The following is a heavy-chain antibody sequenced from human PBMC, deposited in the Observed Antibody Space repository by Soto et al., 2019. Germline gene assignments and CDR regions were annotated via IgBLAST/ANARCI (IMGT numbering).Heavy chain of an antibody. V-gene: IGHV1-58*02. D-gene: IGHD6-13*01. J-gene: IGHJ5*02. Sequence: VASVKVSCKASGFTFTHSAIQWVRQARGQSLEWIGWIVVGSGNTNYAPKFQERVTITWDMSTFTAYMELSSLRSEDTAVYYCARVIGVLQQLVWNNWFDPWGQGTLVTVSS. CDR1: GFTFTHSA. CDR2: IVVGSGNT. CDR3: ARVIGVLQQLVWNNWFDP.